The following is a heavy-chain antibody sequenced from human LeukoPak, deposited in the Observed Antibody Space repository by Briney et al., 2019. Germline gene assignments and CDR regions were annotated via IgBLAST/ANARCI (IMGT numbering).Heavy chain of an antibody. Sequence: GGSLRLSCAASGLTFSSHWMHWVRQAPGKGLVWVSRITNDGSSTTYADSVKGRFTISRDNAKNMLYLQVNSLRAEDTAVYYCAKRAPYMVATDYWGQGTLVTVSS. CDR1: GLTFSSHW. V-gene: IGHV3-74*01. D-gene: IGHD5-12*01. CDR2: ITNDGSST. CDR3: AKRAPYMVATDY. J-gene: IGHJ4*02.